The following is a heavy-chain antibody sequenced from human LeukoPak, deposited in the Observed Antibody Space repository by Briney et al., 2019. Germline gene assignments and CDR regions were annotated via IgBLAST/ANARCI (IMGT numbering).Heavy chain of an antibody. Sequence: GASVKVSCKVSGYTLTELSLHWVRQAPGKGLEWMGGFDPEDGETIYAQKFQGRVTMTEDTSTDTAYMELSSLRSEDTAVYYCATVPNYFRGNYGMDVWGKGTTVTVSS. D-gene: IGHD3-10*02. CDR1: GYTLTELS. J-gene: IGHJ6*04. CDR3: ATVPNYFRGNYGMDV. CDR2: FDPEDGET. V-gene: IGHV1-24*01.